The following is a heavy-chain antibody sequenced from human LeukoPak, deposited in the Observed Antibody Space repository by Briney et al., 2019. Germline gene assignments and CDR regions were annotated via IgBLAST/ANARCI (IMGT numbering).Heavy chain of an antibody. Sequence: GGSLRLSCAASGFTFSSYWMSWVRQAPGKGLEWVANIKQDGTEKYCVDSVKGRFTISRDNAKNSLYLQMNSLRAEDTAVYYCARASELLLSYYYYYMDVWGKGTTVTVSS. CDR3: ARASELLLSYYYYYMDV. J-gene: IGHJ6*03. D-gene: IGHD2-15*01. CDR2: IKQDGTEK. V-gene: IGHV3-7*01. CDR1: GFTFSSYW.